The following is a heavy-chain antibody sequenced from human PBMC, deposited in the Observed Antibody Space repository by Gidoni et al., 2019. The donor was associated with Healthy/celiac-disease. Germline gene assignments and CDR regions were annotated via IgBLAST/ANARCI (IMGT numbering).Heavy chain of an antibody. V-gene: IGHV4-39*01. J-gene: IGHJ4*02. Sequence: QLQLQESGPGLVKPSETLSLTCTVPGGSISSSSYYWGWIRQPPGKGLGWIGSIYYSGSTYYNPSLTSRVTISVDTSKNPFSLKLSSVTAADTAVYYCAGRLTALGRQFDYWGQGTLVTVSS. CDR3: AGRLTALGRQFDY. CDR2: IYYSGST. CDR1: GGSISSSSYY.